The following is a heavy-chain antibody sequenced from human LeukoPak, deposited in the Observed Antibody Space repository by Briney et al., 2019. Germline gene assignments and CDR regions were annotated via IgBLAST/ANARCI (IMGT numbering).Heavy chain of an antibody. CDR2: SSAYKGNT. Sequence: GASVKSSCKASGYTFTRDGISWVRHAPGHGLEWMGGSSAYKGNTNYAQKLQGRVTMTTDTSTSAAYMELRSLRSDNTAVCYCASDGGVAAAGTADWFDPWRQGTLVTVSS. J-gene: IGHJ5*02. CDR3: ASDGGVAAAGTADWFDP. CDR1: GYTFTRDG. V-gene: IGHV1-18*01. D-gene: IGHD6-13*01.